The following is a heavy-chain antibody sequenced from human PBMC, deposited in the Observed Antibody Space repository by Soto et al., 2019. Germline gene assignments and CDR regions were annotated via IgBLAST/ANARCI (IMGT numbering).Heavy chain of an antibody. Sequence: GGSLRLSCAASGFTFSTYGMHWVRQAPGKGLEWVAVIWYDGSNKYYADSVKGRFTISRDNSKNTLYLQMNSLRAEDTAVYYCARDTLMVRGVISYFLDHWGQGTLVTVSS. CDR3: ARDTLMVRGVISYFLDH. V-gene: IGHV3-33*01. D-gene: IGHD3-10*01. J-gene: IGHJ4*02. CDR1: GFTFSTYG. CDR2: IWYDGSNK.